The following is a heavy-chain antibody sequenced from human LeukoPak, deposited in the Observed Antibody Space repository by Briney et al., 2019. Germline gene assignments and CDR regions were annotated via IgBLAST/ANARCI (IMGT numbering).Heavy chain of an antibody. Sequence: GASVKVSCKASGYTFSSYTLSWLRQAPGQGLEWMGWISTNTGTPTYAQGFTGRFVFSLDSSVSTAYLQISSLKAEDIAVYYCVRDVGNYDSRGYYLGWFDPWGQGTLVTVFS. V-gene: IGHV7-4-1*02. CDR3: VRDVGNYDSRGYYLGWFDP. CDR2: ISTNTGTP. J-gene: IGHJ5*02. D-gene: IGHD3-22*01. CDR1: GYTFSSYT.